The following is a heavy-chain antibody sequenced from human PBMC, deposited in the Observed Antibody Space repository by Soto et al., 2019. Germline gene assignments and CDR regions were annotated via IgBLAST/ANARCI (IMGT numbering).Heavy chain of an antibody. V-gene: IGHV4-31*03. D-gene: IGHD5-12*01. CDR2: IYYSGST. CDR3: ARYRGYSGYPLQCYGMDV. CDR1: GGSISSGGYY. J-gene: IGHJ6*02. Sequence: SETLSLTCTVSGGSISSGGYYWSWIRQHPGKGLEWIGYIYYSGSTYYNPSLKSRVTISVDTSKNQFSLKLSSVTAADTAVYYCARYRGYSGYPLQCYGMDVWRQGTTVTVSS.